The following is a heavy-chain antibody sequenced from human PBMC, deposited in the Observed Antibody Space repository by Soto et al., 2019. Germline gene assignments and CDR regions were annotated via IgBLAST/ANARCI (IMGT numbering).Heavy chain of an antibody. CDR1: GFTFSSYA. CDR3: AKDSTELLWFGELSSDPN. J-gene: IGHJ4*02. V-gene: IGHV3-23*01. D-gene: IGHD3-10*01. Sequence: GGSLRLSCAASGFTFSSYAMSWVRQAPGKGLEWVSAISGSGGSTYYADSVKGRFTISRDNSKNTLYLQMNSLRAEDTAVYYCAKDSTELLWFGELSSDPNWGQGTLVTVSS. CDR2: ISGSGGST.